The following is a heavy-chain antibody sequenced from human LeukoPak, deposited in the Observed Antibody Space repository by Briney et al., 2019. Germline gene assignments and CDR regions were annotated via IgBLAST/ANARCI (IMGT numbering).Heavy chain of an antibody. Sequence: PGRSLRLSCAASGFTVSSSHMSWVRQAPGKGLEWVSVIDSGGSTYYSDSVKGRFTISRDNSKNTLYLQINSLRVEDTAVYYCARDLGYSYGYFAHWGQGSLVTVSS. CDR1: GFTVSSSH. CDR3: ARDLGYSYGYFAH. CDR2: IDSGGST. D-gene: IGHD5-18*01. V-gene: IGHV3-53*01. J-gene: IGHJ4*02.